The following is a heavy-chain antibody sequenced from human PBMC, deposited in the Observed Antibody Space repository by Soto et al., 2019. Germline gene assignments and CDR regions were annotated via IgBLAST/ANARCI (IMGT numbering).Heavy chain of an antibody. CDR3: AASIFYYGMDV. Sequence: SGESLKISCKGSGYTFTNYWIGCVSQMPGKGLEWMGIIYPGDSDTKYNPSFQGQVTISADKSITTTYLQWSSLKASDTAIYYCAASIFYYGMDVWGQGTTVTVSS. CDR1: GYTFTNYW. V-gene: IGHV5-51*01. CDR2: IYPGDSDT. J-gene: IGHJ6*02.